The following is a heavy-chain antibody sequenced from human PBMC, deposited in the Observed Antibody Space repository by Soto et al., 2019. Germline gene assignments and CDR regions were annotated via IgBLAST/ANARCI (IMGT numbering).Heavy chain of an antibody. CDR1: GFSLTTSGVG. J-gene: IGHJ6*02. V-gene: IGHV2-5*02. CDR3: ARDSVALYYYYYGMDV. CDR2: IYWDDDK. Sequence: ESGPTLVNPTQTLTLTCNFSGFSLTTSGVGVAWIRQPPGKALEWLTLIYWDDDKRYKSSLKSRLNITKDTSKNQVVLTMTNMDPVDTATYYCARDSVALYYYYYGMDVWGQGTTVTVSS. D-gene: IGHD2-21*01.